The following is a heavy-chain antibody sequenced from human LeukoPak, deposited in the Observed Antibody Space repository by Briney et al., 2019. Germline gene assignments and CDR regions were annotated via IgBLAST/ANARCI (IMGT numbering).Heavy chain of an antibody. V-gene: IGHV6-1*01. Sequence: SQTLSLTCAISGDSVSSNSAAWNWLRQSPSRGLEWLGRTYYRSKWYHDYAVSVKSRITINPDTSKNQFSLQLNSVTPEDTAVYYCARGRGSGWFGRWFDPWGQGTLVTVSS. J-gene: IGHJ5*02. D-gene: IGHD6-19*01. CDR2: TYYRSKWYH. CDR3: ARGRGSGWFGRWFDP. CDR1: GDSVSSNSAA.